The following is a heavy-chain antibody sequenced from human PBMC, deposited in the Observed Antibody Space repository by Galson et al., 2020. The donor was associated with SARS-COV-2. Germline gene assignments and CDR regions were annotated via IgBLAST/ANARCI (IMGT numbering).Heavy chain of an antibody. V-gene: IGHV3-11*01. Sequence: GGSLRLSCAASGFTFSDYYMSWIRQAPGKGLEWVSYISSSGSTIYYADSVKGRFTISRDNAKNSLYLQMNSLRAEDTAVYYCARDPWYYYDSSRAFDIWGQGTMVTVSS. CDR1: GFTFSDYY. D-gene: IGHD3-22*01. J-gene: IGHJ3*02. CDR3: ARDPWYYYDSSRAFDI. CDR2: ISSSGSTI.